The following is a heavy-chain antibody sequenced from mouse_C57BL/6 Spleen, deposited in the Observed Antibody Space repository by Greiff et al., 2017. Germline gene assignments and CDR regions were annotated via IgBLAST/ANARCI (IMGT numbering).Heavy chain of an antibody. D-gene: IGHD2-5*01. Sequence: VQLQQPGAELVKPGASVKLSCKASGYTFTSYWMHWVKQRPGRGLEWIGRIDPNSGGTKYNEKFKSKATLTVDKPSSTAYMQLSSLTSEDSAVYDCARPHDYYSNYIAYWGQGTLVTVSA. CDR2: IDPNSGGT. CDR3: ARPHDYYSNYIAY. CDR1: GYTFTSYW. J-gene: IGHJ3*01. V-gene: IGHV1-72*01.